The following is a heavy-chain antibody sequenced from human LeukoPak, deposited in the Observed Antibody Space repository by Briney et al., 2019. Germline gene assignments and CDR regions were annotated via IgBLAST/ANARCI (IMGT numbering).Heavy chain of an antibody. CDR2: IYYSGST. CDR1: GGSISSGGYS. V-gene: IGHV4-30-4*08. J-gene: IGHJ3*02. D-gene: IGHD6-13*01. CDR3: ARGIAPHDAFDI. Sequence: PSQTLSLTCAVSGGSISSGGYSWSWIRQPPGKGLEWIGYIYYSGSTYYNPSLKSRVTISVDTSENQFSLKLSSVTAADTAVYYCARGIAPHDAFDIWGQGTMVTVSS.